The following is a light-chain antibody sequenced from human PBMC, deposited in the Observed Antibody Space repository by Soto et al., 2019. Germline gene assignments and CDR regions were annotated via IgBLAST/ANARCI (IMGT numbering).Light chain of an antibody. CDR1: QNVTSR. Sequence: EIVVTQSPATLSVSPGERATLSCTASQNVTSRLAWYQQKPGQTPRLLIYDASTRAAGIPDRFNGGGSGKEFTLTISSLQSEDFALYFCQQYDTWWTFGQGTRVQI. V-gene: IGKV3-15*01. CDR2: DAS. J-gene: IGKJ1*01. CDR3: QQYDTWWT.